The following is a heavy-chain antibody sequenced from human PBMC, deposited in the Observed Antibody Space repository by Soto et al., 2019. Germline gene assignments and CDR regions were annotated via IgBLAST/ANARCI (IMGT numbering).Heavy chain of an antibody. CDR3: ARVSSSEPLSWYYYYYMDV. V-gene: IGHV1-8*01. J-gene: IGHJ6*03. CDR1: GYTFTSYD. Sequence: QVQLVQSGAEVKKPGASVKVSCKASGYTFTSYDINWVRQATGQGLEWMGWMNPNIGNTGYAQKFQGRVTMTRNTSISTAYMELSSLRSEDTAVYYCARVSSSEPLSWYYYYYMDVWGKGTTVTVSS. D-gene: IGHD6-6*01. CDR2: MNPNIGNT.